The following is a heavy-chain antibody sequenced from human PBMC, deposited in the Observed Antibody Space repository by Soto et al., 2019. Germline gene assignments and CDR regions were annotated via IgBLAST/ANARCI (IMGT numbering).Heavy chain of an antibody. CDR3: ARDRAVYYHDSSGYYPDAFDI. CDR1: GGTFSSYA. D-gene: IGHD3-22*01. V-gene: IGHV1-69*13. CDR2: IIPIFGTA. J-gene: IGHJ3*02. Sequence: SVKVSCKASGGTFSSYAISWVRQAPGQGLEWMGGIIPIFGTANYAQKFQGRVTITADESTSTAYMELSSLRSEDTAVYYCARDRAVYYHDSSGYYPDAFDIWGQGTMVTVSS.